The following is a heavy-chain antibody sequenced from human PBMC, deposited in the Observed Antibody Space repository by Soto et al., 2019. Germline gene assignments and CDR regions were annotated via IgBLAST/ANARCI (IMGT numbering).Heavy chain of an antibody. J-gene: IGHJ5*02. CDR1: GFTFSSYA. V-gene: IGHV3-30-3*01. CDR3: ARDSSRYNLEANWFDP. CDR2: ISYDGSNK. Sequence: GGSLRLSCAASGFTFSSYAMHWVRQAPGKGLEWVAVISYDGSNKYYADSVKGRFTISRDNSKNTLYLQMNSLRAEDTAVYYCARDSSRYNLEANWFDPWGQGTLVTVSS. D-gene: IGHD1-1*01.